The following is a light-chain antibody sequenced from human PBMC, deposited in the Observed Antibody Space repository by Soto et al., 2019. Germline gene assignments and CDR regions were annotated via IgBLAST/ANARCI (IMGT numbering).Light chain of an antibody. CDR2: RNN. V-gene: IGLV1-47*01. CDR3: ASWDDSLSGHVV. Sequence: QSVLTQPPSASGTPGQRVTISCSGSSSNIGSNYVYWYQQLPATAPKPLIYRNNQRPSGVPDRFSGSKSGTSASLAISGLRSEDEADYYCASWDDSLSGHVVFGGGTKVTVL. J-gene: IGLJ2*01. CDR1: SSNIGSNY.